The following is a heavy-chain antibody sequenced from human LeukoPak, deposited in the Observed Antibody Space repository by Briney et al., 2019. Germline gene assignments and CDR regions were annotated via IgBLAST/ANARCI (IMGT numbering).Heavy chain of an antibody. CDR1: GYTFSGHW. CDR3: AVRNYFDY. CDR2: IKEDGSEK. J-gene: IGHJ4*02. V-gene: IGHV3-7*01. Sequence: GGSLRLSCVVSGYTFSGHWMNWVRQAPGKGLEWVANIKEDGSEKFYVDSVKGRFTISRDNAKNSLHLQMNSLRAEDTAVYYCAVRNYFDYWGQGTLVTVSS.